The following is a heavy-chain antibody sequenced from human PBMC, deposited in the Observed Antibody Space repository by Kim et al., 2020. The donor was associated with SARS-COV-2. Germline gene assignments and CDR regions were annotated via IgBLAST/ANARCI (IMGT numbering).Heavy chain of an antibody. D-gene: IGHD2-2*01. Sequence: ASVKVSCKASGYTFTNSYMHWVRQAPGHGLEWMGIINPSGGITTYAQKFEGRVTMTRDTSTSTVYMEMSSLKSEDTAVYYCARDVGHCTSVSCPYGMDVWGQGSTVTVPS. V-gene: IGHV1-46*01. CDR1: GYTFTNSY. CDR3: ARDVGHCTSVSCPYGMDV. CDR2: INPSGGIT. J-gene: IGHJ6*02.